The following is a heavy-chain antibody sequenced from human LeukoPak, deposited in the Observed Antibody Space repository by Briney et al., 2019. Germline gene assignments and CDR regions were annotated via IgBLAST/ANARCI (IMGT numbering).Heavy chain of an antibody. J-gene: IGHJ4*02. CDR1: GSTVSSNY. CDR3: ARTVLMVYAVDY. D-gene: IGHD2-8*01. CDR2: IYSGGST. V-gene: IGHV3-66*01. Sequence: GGSLRLSCAASGSTVSSNYMSWVRQAPGKGLEWVSVIYSGGSTYYADSVKGRFTISRDNSKNTLYLQMNSLRAEDTAVYYCARTVLMVYAVDYWGQGTLVTVSS.